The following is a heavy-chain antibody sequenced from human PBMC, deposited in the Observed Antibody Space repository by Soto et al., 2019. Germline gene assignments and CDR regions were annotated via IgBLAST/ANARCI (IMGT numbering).Heavy chain of an antibody. D-gene: IGHD3-22*01. Sequence: SETLSLTCTVSGGSISSYYWSWIRQPPGKGLEWIGYIYYSGSTNYNPSLKSRVTISVDTSKNQFSLKLSSVTAADTAVYYCARRDVDYYDSSGYFHYWGQGSLVTVSS. CDR3: ARRDVDYYDSSGYFHY. V-gene: IGHV4-59*01. CDR1: GGSISSYY. J-gene: IGHJ4*02. CDR2: IYYSGST.